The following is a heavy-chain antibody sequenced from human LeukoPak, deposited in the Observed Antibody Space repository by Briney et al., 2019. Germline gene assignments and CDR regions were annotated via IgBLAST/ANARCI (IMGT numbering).Heavy chain of an antibody. CDR1: GFTFNSYR. CDR3: AKDLAGSGSYSFDY. J-gene: IGHJ4*02. Sequence: GGSLRLSCAASGFTFNSYRMNWVRQAPGKGLEWVSSISSSSSYIYYADSVKDRFPISRDNAKNSLYLQMNSLRAEDTAVYYCAKDLAGSGSYSFDYWGQGTLVTVSS. CDR2: ISSSSSYI. D-gene: IGHD1-26*01. V-gene: IGHV3-21*04.